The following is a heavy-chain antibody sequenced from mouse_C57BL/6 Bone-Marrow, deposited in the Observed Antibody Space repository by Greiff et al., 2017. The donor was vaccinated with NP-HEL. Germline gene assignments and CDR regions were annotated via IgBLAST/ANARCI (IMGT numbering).Heavy chain of an antibody. CDR3: AREVTWGSSGFFAY. J-gene: IGHJ3*01. D-gene: IGHD3-2*02. CDR1: GYTFTDYY. Sequence: EVQLQQSGPELVKPGASVKISCKASGYTFTDYYMNWVKQSHGKSLEWIGDINPNNGGTSYNQKFKGKATLTVDKSSSTAYMELRSLTSEDSAVYYCAREVTWGSSGFFAYWGQGTLVTVSA. V-gene: IGHV1-26*01. CDR2: INPNNGGT.